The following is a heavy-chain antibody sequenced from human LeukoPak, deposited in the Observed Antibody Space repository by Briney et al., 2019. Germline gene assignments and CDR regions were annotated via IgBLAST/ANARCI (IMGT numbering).Heavy chain of an antibody. Sequence: GGSLRLSCAASGFTVSSNYMSWVRQAPGKGLEWVSVICSGGTTYYADSVKGRFTISRDNSKNTLYLQMNSLRAEDTAVYYCARAFGYSYVDSWGQGTLVTVSS. CDR1: GFTVSSNY. V-gene: IGHV3-53*01. CDR3: ARAFGYSYVDS. CDR2: ICSGGTT. J-gene: IGHJ4*02. D-gene: IGHD5-18*01.